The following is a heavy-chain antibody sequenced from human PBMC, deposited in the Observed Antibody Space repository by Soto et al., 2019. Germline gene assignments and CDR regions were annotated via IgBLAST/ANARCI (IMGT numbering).Heavy chain of an antibody. CDR3: ARDSAGYCSGGSCYGFDY. CDR1: GGSISSYY. V-gene: IGHV4-59*01. J-gene: IGHJ4*02. D-gene: IGHD2-15*01. CDR2: IYYSVST. Sequence: PSETLSLTCTVSGGSISSYYWSWIRQPPGKGLVWIGYIYYSVSTNYIPSLKSRVTISVDTSKNQFSLKLSSVTAADTAVFYCARDSAGYCSGGSCYGFDYWGQGTLVTVSS.